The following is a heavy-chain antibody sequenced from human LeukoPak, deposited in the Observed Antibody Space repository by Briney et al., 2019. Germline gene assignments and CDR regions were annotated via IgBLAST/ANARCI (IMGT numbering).Heavy chain of an antibody. J-gene: IGHJ6*03. CDR2: ISAYNGNT. V-gene: IGHV1-18*04. D-gene: IGHD4-17*01. CDR3: ARDKESGDYIFYSYMDV. CDR1: GYTFTSYY. Sequence: GASVKVSCKASGYTFTSYYMHWVRQAPGQGLEWMGWISAYNGNTNYAQKFQGRVTMTTDTSTSTVYMELRSLRSDDTAVYYCARDKESGDYIFYSYMDVWGEGTAVTVSS.